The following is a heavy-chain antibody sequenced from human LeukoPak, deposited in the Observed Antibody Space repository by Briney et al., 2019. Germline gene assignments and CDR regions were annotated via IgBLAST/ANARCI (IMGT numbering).Heavy chain of an antibody. V-gene: IGHV5-51*01. CDR1: GYSFTSYW. CDR3: ARPQDFGLTGMNAFDI. Sequence: RGESLKISCKGSGYSFTSYWIAWVRQMPGKGLEWMGVIYPDDSQTKYSPSFQGRVTISADKSISTAYLQWSSLKASDTAMYYCARPQDFGLTGMNAFDIWGQGTMVTVSS. J-gene: IGHJ3*02. D-gene: IGHD7-27*01. CDR2: IYPDDSQT.